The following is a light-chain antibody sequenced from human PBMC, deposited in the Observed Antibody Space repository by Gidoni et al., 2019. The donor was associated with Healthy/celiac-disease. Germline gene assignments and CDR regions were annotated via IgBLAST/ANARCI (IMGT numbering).Light chain of an antibody. CDR3: QQYNNWPQT. V-gene: IGKV3-15*01. J-gene: IGKJ1*01. CDR1: QSVSSN. Sequence: EIVMTQSPATLSVSPGARATLSCRASQSVSSNLAWYQQKPGQAPRLLIYGASTRATGIPARFSGSGSVTEFTLTISSLQSEDFAVYYCQQYNNWPQTFGQGTKVEIK. CDR2: GAS.